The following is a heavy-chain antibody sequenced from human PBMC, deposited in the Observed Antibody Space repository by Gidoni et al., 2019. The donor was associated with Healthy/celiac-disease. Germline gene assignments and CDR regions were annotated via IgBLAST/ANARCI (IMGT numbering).Heavy chain of an antibody. CDR2: IWYDGSNK. V-gene: IGHV3-33*01. CDR3: YYYYGMDV. Sequence: QVQLVESGGGVFQPGRSLRLSCAASGFTFSRYGMHWVRQAPGKGLEWVAVIWYDGSNKYYADSVKGRFTISRDNSKNTLYLQMNSPIERESGSDPYYYYYGMDVWGQGTTVTVSS. CDR1: GFTFSRYG. J-gene: IGHJ6*02. D-gene: IGHD3-10*01.